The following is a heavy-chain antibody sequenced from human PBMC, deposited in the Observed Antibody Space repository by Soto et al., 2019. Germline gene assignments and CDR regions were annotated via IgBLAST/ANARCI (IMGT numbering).Heavy chain of an antibody. V-gene: IGHV2-70*20. J-gene: IGHJ4*02. CDR1: GFSLTTLGMS. D-gene: IGHD3-10*01. Sequence: ESGPTLVNPTQPLTLTCSFSGFSLTTLGMSVSWVRQPPGKALEWLALINWEDDKYYRPSLETRLTISKDTSTNRVLLTMTKLDPADTATYYCVRGEVPSTMVMFFDYWGQGALVTVSS. CDR3: VRGEVPSTMVMFFDY. CDR2: INWEDDK.